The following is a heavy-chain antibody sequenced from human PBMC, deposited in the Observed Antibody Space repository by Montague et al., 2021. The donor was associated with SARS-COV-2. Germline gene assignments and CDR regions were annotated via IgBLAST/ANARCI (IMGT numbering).Heavy chain of an antibody. J-gene: IGHJ4*02. CDR3: ARENTVTTFGGPYYIDS. CDR1: GGSISSYY. D-gene: IGHD4-17*01. Sequence: SETLSLTCTVSGGSISSYYWSWIRQPPGKGLEWIGYIYDSGSTNXXPSLKSRVTISVDTSKNQFSLKLSSVTAADTAVYYCARENTVTTFGGPYYIDSWGQGTLVTVSA. V-gene: IGHV4-59*01. CDR2: IYDSGST.